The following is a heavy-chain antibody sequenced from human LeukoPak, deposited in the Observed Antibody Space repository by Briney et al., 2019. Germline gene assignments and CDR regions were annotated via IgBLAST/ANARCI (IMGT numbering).Heavy chain of an antibody. CDR2: INPNTGGT. J-gene: IGHJ4*02. CDR3: ARDYCSSTSCLFDY. Sequence: GASVKVSCKASGYTFTGYHMHWVRQAPGQGLEWMGRINPNTGGTEYAQKFQGRVTMTRDTSISTAYMDLSRLRSDDTAVYYCARDYCSSTSCLFDYRGQGTLVTVSS. D-gene: IGHD2-2*01. V-gene: IGHV1-2*06. CDR1: GYTFTGYH.